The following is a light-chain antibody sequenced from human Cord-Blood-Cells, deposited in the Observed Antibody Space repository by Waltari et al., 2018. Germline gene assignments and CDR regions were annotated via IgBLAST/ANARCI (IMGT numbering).Light chain of an antibody. CDR1: ALPKQY. J-gene: IGLJ3*02. V-gene: IGLV3-25*03. CDR3: QSADSSGTYRV. Sequence: SYELTQPPSVSVSPGRTARITCSGDALPKQYAYWYQQKPGQAPVLVIYKDRERPSGIPERFSGSSSGTTVTLTISGVQAEDEADYYCQSADSSGTYRVFGGGTKLTVL. CDR2: KDR.